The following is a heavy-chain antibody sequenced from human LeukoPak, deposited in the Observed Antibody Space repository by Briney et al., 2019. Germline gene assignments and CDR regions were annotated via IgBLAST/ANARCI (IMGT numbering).Heavy chain of an antibody. J-gene: IGHJ4*02. CDR3: AKEVGITGTSDY. D-gene: IGHD1-20*01. V-gene: IGHV3-43*02. CDR1: GFTFDDCA. CDR2: ISGDGGST. Sequence: PGGSLRLSCAASGFTFDDCAMHWVRQAPGKGLEWVSLISGDGGSTYYADSVKGRFTISRGNSKNSLYLQMNSLRTEDTALYYCAKEVGITGTSDYWGQGTLVTVSS.